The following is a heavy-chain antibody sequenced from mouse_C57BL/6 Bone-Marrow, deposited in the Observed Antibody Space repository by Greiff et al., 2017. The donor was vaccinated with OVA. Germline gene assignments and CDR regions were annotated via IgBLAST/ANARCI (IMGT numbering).Heavy chain of an antibody. J-gene: IGHJ3*01. Sequence: VQLQQPGAELVKPGASVKLSCKASGYTFTSYWMQWVKQRPGQGLEWIGEIDPSDSYTNYNQKFKGKATLTVDTSSSTAYMQISSLTSEDSAVYYCARNIPWFAYWGQGTLVTVSA. CDR2: IDPSDSYT. CDR1: GYTFTSYW. V-gene: IGHV1-50*01. CDR3: ARNIPWFAY.